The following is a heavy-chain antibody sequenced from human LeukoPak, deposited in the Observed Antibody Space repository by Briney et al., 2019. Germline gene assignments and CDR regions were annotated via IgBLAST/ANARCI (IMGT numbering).Heavy chain of an antibody. CDR3: AKAPYSGSYDFDY. V-gene: IGHV3-23*01. D-gene: IGHD1-26*01. CDR1: GFTFSSYA. CDR2: ISGSGGST. J-gene: IGHJ4*02. Sequence: GGSLRLSCAASGFTFSSYAMTWVRQAPGKGLEWVSAISGSGGSTYYADSVKGRFTISRDNSKNTLYLQMNSLRAEDTAAYYCAKAPYSGSYDFDYWGQGTLVTVSS.